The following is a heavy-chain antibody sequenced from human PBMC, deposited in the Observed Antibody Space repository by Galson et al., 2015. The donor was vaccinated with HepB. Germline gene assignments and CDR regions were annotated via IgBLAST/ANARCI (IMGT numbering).Heavy chain of an antibody. CDR1: AYNFTNYW. D-gene: IGHD3-10*01. Sequence: QSGAEVKKPGESLRISCKGSAYNFTNYWISWVRQMPGKGLEWMGRIDPSDSYTSYSPSFQGHVTISADKSITTAYLQWSRLKASDSAMYYCARHEYYYGSVTSGMDFWGQGTTVTVAS. J-gene: IGHJ6*02. V-gene: IGHV5-10-1*01. CDR2: IDPSDSYT. CDR3: ARHEYYYGSVTSGMDF.